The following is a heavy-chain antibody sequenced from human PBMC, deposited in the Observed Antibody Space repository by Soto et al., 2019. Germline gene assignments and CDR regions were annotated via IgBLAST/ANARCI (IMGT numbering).Heavy chain of an antibody. V-gene: IGHV3-49*03. D-gene: IGHD6-19*01. Sequence: GESLKISCTASGFTFGDYAMSWFRQAPGKGLEWVGFIRSKAYGGTTEYAASVKGRFTISRDDSKSIAYLQMNSLKTEDTAVYYCTRAYSSGWSSARGYYFDYWGQGTLVTVSS. J-gene: IGHJ4*02. CDR2: IRSKAYGGTT. CDR1: GFTFGDYA. CDR3: TRAYSSGWSSARGYYFDY.